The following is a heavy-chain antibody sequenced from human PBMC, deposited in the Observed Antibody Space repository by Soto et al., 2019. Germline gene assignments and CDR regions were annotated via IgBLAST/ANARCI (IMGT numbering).Heavy chain of an antibody. J-gene: IGHJ6*02. CDR2: ISHDGSNK. D-gene: IGHD1-26*01. CDR3: AKDRLRGGFLTTATTNGMDV. Sequence: QVQLVESGGGVVQPGRSLRLSCAASGFTFSSYGMHWVRQAPGKGLEWVALISHDGSNKYYVDSVKGRFTISRDNSKNTLFLQMNSVRAGDTAVYYCAKDRLRGGFLTTATTNGMDVWGQGTTVTVSS. V-gene: IGHV3-30*18. CDR1: GFTFSSYG.